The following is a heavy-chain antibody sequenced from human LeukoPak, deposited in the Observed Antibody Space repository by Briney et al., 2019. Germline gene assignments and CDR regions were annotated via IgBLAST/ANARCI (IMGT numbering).Heavy chain of an antibody. CDR3: ARDWVMVVTAIRSDAFDI. Sequence: PSETLSLTCTVSGGSISSSSYYWGWIRQPPGKGLEWIGSIYYSGSTYYNPSLKSRVTISVDTSKNQFSLKLSSVTAADTAVYYCARDWVMVVTAIRSDAFDIWGQGTMVTVSS. CDR1: GGSISSSSYY. D-gene: IGHD2-21*02. CDR2: IYYSGST. V-gene: IGHV4-39*02. J-gene: IGHJ3*02.